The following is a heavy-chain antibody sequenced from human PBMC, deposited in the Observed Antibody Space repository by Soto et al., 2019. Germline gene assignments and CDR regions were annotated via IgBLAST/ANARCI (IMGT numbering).Heavy chain of an antibody. V-gene: IGHV5-51*01. Sequence: GESLKISCKGSGYSFSNWWIAWVRQMPGKGLEYMGIIYPSDSQTRYSPSFQGQVTISADKSISTAYLQWSSLKASDTAIYYCARHGFYGDYSSNYFDPWGQGTLVTVSS. CDR1: GYSFSNWW. CDR2: IYPSDSQT. CDR3: ARHGFYGDYSSNYFDP. J-gene: IGHJ5*02. D-gene: IGHD4-17*01.